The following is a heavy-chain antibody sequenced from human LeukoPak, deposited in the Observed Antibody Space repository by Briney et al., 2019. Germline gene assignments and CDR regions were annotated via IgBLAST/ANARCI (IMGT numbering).Heavy chain of an antibody. CDR3: ARSLYCYGSGSYDFDY. V-gene: IGHV1-18*01. CDR2: ISGYNDNT. Sequence: ASVKVSCKASGYTFKKYGVSWVRQAPGQGLEWMGRISGYNDNTNCAQKFQGRVTMTTDTSTSTAYMELRSLRSDDTAVYYCARSLYCYGSGSYDFDYWGQGTLVTVSS. J-gene: IGHJ4*02. D-gene: IGHD3-10*01. CDR1: GYTFKKYG.